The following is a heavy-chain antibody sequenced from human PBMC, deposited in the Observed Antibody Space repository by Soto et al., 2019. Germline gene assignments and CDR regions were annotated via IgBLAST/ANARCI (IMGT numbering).Heavy chain of an antibody. J-gene: IGHJ6*02. CDR2: IDPSDSYT. V-gene: IGHV5-10-1*01. CDR3: AVSGYYYYGMDV. Sequence: PGESLKISCKGSGYSFTSYWISWVRQMPGKGLEWMGRIDPSDSYTNYSPSFQGHVTISADKSTSTVYLQWSSLKASDTAMYYCAVSGYYYYGMDVWGQGTTVTVSS. D-gene: IGHD1-26*01. CDR1: GYSFTSYW.